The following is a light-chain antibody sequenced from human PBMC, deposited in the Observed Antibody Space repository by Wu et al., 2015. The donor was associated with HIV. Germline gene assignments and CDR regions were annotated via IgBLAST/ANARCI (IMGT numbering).Light chain of an antibody. V-gene: IGKV1-5*03. Sequence: DIQLTQSPSTLAASVGDRVIITCRASQNVDKWLAWYQQKPGKAPKVLIYGVSGLPSGVPSRFSGSGSGTEFTLTISSLQPDDFATYYCQQYNVYPLTFGGGTKVEIK. CDR2: GVS. CDR1: QNVDKW. J-gene: IGKJ4*01. CDR3: QQYNVYPLT.